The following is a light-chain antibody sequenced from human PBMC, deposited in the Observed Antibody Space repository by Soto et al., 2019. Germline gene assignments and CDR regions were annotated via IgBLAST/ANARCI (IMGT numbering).Light chain of an antibody. J-gene: IGLJ1*01. V-gene: IGLV2-11*01. CDR1: YSDVGLYDY. CDR3: RSYAGTYTYV. Sequence: QSALTQPRSVSGSPGQSVTISCTGTYSDVGLYDYLSWYQQHPGKAPKLIISDVTKRPSGVPDRFSGSKSGNTASLTISGLQAEDEADYYCRSYAGTYTYVFGSGTKPTVL. CDR2: DVT.